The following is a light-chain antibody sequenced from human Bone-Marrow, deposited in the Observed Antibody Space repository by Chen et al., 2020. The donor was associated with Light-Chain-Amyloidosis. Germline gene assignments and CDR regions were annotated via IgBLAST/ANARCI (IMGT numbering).Light chain of an antibody. J-gene: IGLJ2*01. CDR2: RET. CDR3: QSADSSGTYEVI. CDR1: DLPTKY. V-gene: IGLV3-25*03. Sequence: SYELTQPPSVSASPAQTARITCTGDDLPTKYAYWYQQKPGQAPVLVIHRETERPSGISERFSGSSSGTTATLTISGVQAEDETDYHCQSADSSGTYEVIFGGGTKLTVL.